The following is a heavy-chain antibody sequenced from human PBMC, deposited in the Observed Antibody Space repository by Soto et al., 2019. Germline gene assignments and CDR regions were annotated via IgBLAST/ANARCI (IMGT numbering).Heavy chain of an antibody. Sequence: EVQLVESGGGLVKPGGSLRLSCAASGFTFSSYSMNWVRQAPGKGLEWVSSISSSSSYIYYADSVKGRFTISRDNAKNSLYLQMNSLRAEDTAVYYCAREYCSGGSCHQLGWFDPWGQGTLVTVSS. J-gene: IGHJ5*02. CDR3: AREYCSGGSCHQLGWFDP. CDR1: GFTFSSYS. V-gene: IGHV3-21*01. CDR2: ISSSSSYI. D-gene: IGHD2-15*01.